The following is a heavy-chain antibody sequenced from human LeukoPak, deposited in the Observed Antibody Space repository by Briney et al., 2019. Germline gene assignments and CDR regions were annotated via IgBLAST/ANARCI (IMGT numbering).Heavy chain of an antibody. J-gene: IGHJ3*02. D-gene: IGHD6-13*01. V-gene: IGHV1-3*01. CDR2: INAGNGNT. CDR3: ARVQLVLGAFDI. CDR1: GYTFTSYA. Sequence: ASVKVSCTASGYTFTSYAMHWVRQAPGQRLEWMGWINAGNGNTKYSQKFQGRVTITRDTSASTAYMELSSLRSEDTAVYYCARVQLVLGAFDIWGQGTMVTVSS.